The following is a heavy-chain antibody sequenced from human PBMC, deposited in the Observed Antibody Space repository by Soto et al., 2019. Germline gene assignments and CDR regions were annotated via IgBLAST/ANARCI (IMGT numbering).Heavy chain of an antibody. J-gene: IGHJ3*02. D-gene: IGHD3-22*01. CDR3: AKSNRITMIVVVDAFDI. CDR2: ISYDGSNK. V-gene: IGHV3-30*18. Sequence: QVQLVVSGGGVVQPGRSLRLSCAASGFTFSSYGMHWVRQDPGKGLEWVAVISYDGSNKYYADSVKGRFTISRDNSKNTLYLQMNSLRAEDTAVYYCAKSNRITMIVVVDAFDIWGQGTMVTVSS. CDR1: GFTFSSYG.